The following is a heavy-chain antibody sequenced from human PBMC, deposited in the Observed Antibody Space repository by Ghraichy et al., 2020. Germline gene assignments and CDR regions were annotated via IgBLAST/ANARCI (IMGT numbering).Heavy chain of an antibody. J-gene: IGHJ4*02. Sequence: GSLRLSCAASGFTFSSYAMSWVRQAPGKGLEWVSAISGSGGSTYYADSVKGRFTISRDNSKNTLYLQMNSLRAEDTAVYYCAKSQFGGVIVTSFDYWGQGTLVTVSS. CDR2: ISGSGGST. CDR3: AKSQFGGVIVTSFDY. D-gene: IGHD3-16*02. CDR1: GFTFSSYA. V-gene: IGHV3-23*01.